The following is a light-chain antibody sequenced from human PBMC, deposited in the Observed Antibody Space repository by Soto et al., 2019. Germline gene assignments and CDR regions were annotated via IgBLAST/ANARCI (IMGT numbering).Light chain of an antibody. CDR3: QQRNNWPPGIT. J-gene: IGKJ5*01. V-gene: IGKV3D-11*02. CDR2: AAS. CDR1: QSVSSSH. Sequence: QSVSSSHLAWYQQKCGQAPRLLIYAASNRATGIPARFSGSGPGTDFTLTISSLEPEDFAVYYCQQRNNWPPGITFGQGTRLEIK.